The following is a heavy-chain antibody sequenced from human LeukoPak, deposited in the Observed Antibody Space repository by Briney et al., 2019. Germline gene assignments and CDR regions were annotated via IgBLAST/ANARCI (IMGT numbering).Heavy chain of an antibody. CDR2: IYHSGST. Sequence: ASQTLSLTCAVSGGSISSGGYSWSWIRQPPGKGLEWIGYIYHSGSTYYNPSLKSRVTISVDRSKNQFSLKLSSVTAADTAVYYCARTTAMRALDYWGQGTLVTVSS. CDR1: GGSISSGGYS. CDR3: ARTTAMRALDY. J-gene: IGHJ4*02. V-gene: IGHV4-30-2*01. D-gene: IGHD5-18*01.